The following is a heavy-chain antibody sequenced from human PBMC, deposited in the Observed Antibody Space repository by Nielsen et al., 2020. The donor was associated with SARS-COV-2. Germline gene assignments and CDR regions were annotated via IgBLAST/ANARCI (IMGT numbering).Heavy chain of an antibody. CDR3: AKDGVVRGDALDL. CDR1: GFPFNIYA. D-gene: IGHD3-10*01. CDR2: VSASGGST. Sequence: GESLNISCAASGFPFNIYAMAWVRRAPGRGLQWVTGVSASGGSTYYTDSVKGRFSISRDNSKNTLFLQMHSLRVEDTALYYCAKDGVVRGDALDLWGQGTMVTVSS. V-gene: IGHV3-23*01. J-gene: IGHJ3*01.